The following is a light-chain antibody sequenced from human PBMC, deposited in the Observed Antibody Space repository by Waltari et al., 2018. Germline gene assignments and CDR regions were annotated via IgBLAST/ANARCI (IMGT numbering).Light chain of an antibody. Sequence: QSVLTQPPSASGTPGQRVTISCSGSSSNIGRTTVHWYQQLPGTAPKLLIYSNNFRPSGVPDRFSGSKSGTSASLAISGLQSEDEADYYCAAWDDSLNVVFGGGTKLTVL. CDR3: AAWDDSLNVV. J-gene: IGLJ2*01. CDR1: SSNIGRTT. CDR2: SNN. V-gene: IGLV1-44*01.